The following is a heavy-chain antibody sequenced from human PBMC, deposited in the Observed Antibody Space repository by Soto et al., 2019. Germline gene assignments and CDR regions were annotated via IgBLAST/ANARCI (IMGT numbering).Heavy chain of an antibody. V-gene: IGHV1-2*02. J-gene: IGHJ4*02. D-gene: IGHD4-4*01. CDR3: AREGVQGYSGNSVDY. CDR1: GYILTDYY. Sequence: QVQLVQSGAEVKRPGASVKVSCKASGYILTDYYMHWVRQAPGQGLEWMGWINPNSGGTNYAQKFQDRVTMTRDTSISTTYMEVSRLTSDDTAMYYCAREGVQGYSGNSVDYWGQGTLVTVSS. CDR2: INPNSGGT.